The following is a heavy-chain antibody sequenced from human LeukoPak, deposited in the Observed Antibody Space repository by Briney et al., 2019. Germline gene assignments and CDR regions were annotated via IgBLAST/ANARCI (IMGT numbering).Heavy chain of an antibody. CDR2: IRYDGSNK. CDR1: GFTFSSYG. J-gene: IGHJ6*03. CDR3: AKSPSGSYYYYYYMDV. Sequence: GGSLRLSCAASGFTFSSYGVHWVRQAPGKGLEWVAFIRYDGSNKYYADSVKGRFTISRDNSKNTLYLQMNSLRAEDTAVYYCAKSPSGSYYYYYYMDVWGKGTTVTVSS. D-gene: IGHD1-26*01. V-gene: IGHV3-30*02.